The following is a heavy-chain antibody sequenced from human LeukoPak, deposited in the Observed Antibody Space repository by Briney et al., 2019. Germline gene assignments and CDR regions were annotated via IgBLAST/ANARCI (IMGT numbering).Heavy chain of an antibody. D-gene: IGHD3-3*01. CDR3: ARGRMYYDFWSGQPTFDY. V-gene: IGHV4-39*01. J-gene: IGHJ4*02. CDR1: GGSISSGDYY. Sequence: SETLSLTCTVSGGSISSGDYYWSWIRQPPGKGLEWIGSIYDSGSTYYNPSLKSRVTISVDTSKNQFSLKLNSVTAADTAVYYCARGRMYYDFWSGQPTFDYWGQGTLVTVSS. CDR2: IYDSGST.